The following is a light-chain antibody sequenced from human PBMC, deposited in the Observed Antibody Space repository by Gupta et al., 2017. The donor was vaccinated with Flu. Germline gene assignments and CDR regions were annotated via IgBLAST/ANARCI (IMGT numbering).Light chain of an antibody. CDR1: ENIRSF. V-gene: IGKV1-39*01. J-gene: IGKJ1*01. Sequence: DIQMTQSPSSLSASVGDTVTITCRASENIRSFLNWYQQKPREAPRLLIYGAATLHSGVPSRFSGNQYGTEFTLTVGSLQPDDAAAYFCQQSWSMPRTFGQGTRVEI. CDR2: GAA. CDR3: QQSWSMPRT.